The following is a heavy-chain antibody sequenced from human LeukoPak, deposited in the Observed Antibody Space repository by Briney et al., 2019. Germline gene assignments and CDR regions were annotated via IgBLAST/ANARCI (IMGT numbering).Heavy chain of an antibody. Sequence: ASVKVSCKASGYTFTGHYMHWVRQAPGQGLEWMGWINPKSGDTNYAQKFQGSVTMTRDTSISTAYMELSSLRSDDTAVYYCARRCSGGSRSGAFDIWGQGTMVTVSS. CDR2: INPKSGDT. J-gene: IGHJ3*02. CDR3: ARRCSGGSRSGAFDI. D-gene: IGHD2-15*01. CDR1: GYTFTGHY. V-gene: IGHV1-2*02.